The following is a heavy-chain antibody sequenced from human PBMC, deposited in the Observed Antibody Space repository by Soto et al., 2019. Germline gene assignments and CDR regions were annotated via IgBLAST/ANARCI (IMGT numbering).Heavy chain of an antibody. J-gene: IGHJ4*02. V-gene: IGHV1-18*01. D-gene: IGHD3-22*01. CDR2: INTYNGNR. CDR1: GYSFSSYG. CDR3: ARDRLRGYDSSGFYS. Sequence: QVQLVQSGAELRKPGASVKVSCKASGYSFSSYGINWVRQAPGQGLEWMGWINTYNGNRNYAQKFEDRVTMTTATSTKTVCMELRSLKSDDTAIYYCARDRLRGYDSSGFYSWGQGTLVTVSS.